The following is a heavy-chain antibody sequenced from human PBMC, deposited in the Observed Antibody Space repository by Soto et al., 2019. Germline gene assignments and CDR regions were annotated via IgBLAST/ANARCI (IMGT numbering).Heavy chain of an antibody. CDR1: GGSISSGDYY. J-gene: IGHJ4*02. Sequence: ASETLSLTCTVSGGSISSGDYYWSWIRQPPGKGLEWIGYIYYSGSTYYNPSLKSRVTISVDTSKNQFSLKLSSVTAADTAVYYCARDPRDYYDSSGYPRWGQGTLVTVSS. CDR2: IYYSGST. V-gene: IGHV4-30-4*01. CDR3: ARDPRDYYDSSGYPR. D-gene: IGHD3-22*01.